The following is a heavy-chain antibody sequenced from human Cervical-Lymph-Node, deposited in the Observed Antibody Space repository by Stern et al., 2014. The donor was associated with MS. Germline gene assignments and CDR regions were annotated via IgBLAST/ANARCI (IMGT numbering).Heavy chain of an antibody. CDR1: GSTVTEFF. J-gene: IGHJ4*02. CDR2: FDPEDGET. Sequence: QVQLGQSGAEVKKPGASVKVSCKVSGSTVTEFFMHWVRQAPGKGLEWMGGFDPEDGETIYAQKFQGRVTMTEDTYTDTAYMELRSLTSDDTAVYYCATDYDYWGQGTLVTVSS. V-gene: IGHV1-24*01. CDR3: ATDYDY.